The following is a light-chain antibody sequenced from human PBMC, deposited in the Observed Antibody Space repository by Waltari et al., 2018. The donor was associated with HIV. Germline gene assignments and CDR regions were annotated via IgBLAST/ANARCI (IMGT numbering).Light chain of an antibody. Sequence: QSALTQPASVSGSPGQSITISCTGTSSDVGGYNYVSGYQQHPGKAPKLIIYAVSDRPAGVHARFSGSKSGNTASLTISGLQPEDEADYYCTSYVNTDTRVFGGGTTVTVL. CDR1: SSDVGGYNY. V-gene: IGLV2-14*01. J-gene: IGLJ1*01. CDR3: TSYVNTDTRV. CDR2: AVS.